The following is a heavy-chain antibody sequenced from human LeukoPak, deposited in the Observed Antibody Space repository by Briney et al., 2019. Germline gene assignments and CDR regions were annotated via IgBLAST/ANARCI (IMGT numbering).Heavy chain of an antibody. CDR2: INPNSGGT. Sequence: ASVKVSCKASGYTFTGYYIHWVRQAPGQGLEWMGWINPNSGGTNYAQKFQGRVTMTRDTSISTAYMELSRLRSDDTAVYYCARDDSSGFQFDYWGQGTLVTVSS. CDR3: ARDDSSGFQFDY. V-gene: IGHV1-2*02. CDR1: GYTFTGYY. D-gene: IGHD3-22*01. J-gene: IGHJ4*02.